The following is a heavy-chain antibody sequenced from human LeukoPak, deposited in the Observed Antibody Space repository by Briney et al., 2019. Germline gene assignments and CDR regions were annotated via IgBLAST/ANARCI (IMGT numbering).Heavy chain of an antibody. CDR2: ISGSGGST. Sequence: GGSLRLSCTASGFPFRNFAMSWVRQAPGKGLEWVSAISGSGGSTYYADSVKGRFTISRDNSKNTLYLQMNSLRAEDTAVYYCAKARLYYYDSSGYYFDYWGQGTLVTVSS. CDR3: AKARLYYYDSSGYYFDY. D-gene: IGHD3-22*01. J-gene: IGHJ4*02. V-gene: IGHV3-23*01. CDR1: GFPFRNFA.